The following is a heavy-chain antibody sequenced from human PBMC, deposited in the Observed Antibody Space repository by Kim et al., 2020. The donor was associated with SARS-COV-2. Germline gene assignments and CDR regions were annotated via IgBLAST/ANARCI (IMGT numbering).Heavy chain of an antibody. CDR2: IYSGGST. V-gene: IGHV3-53*01. J-gene: IGHJ6*02. Sequence: GGSLRLSCAASGFTVSSNYMSWVRQAPGKGLEWVSVIYSGGSTYYADSVKGRFTISRDNSKNTLYLQMNSLRAEDTAVYYCARARPNPYYYYGMDVWGQGTTVTVSS. CDR1: GFTVSSNY. CDR3: ARARPNPYYYYGMDV.